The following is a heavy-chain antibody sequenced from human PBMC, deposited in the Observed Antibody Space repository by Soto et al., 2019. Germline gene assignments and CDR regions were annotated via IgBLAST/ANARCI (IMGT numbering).Heavy chain of an antibody. Sequence: EVQMLESGGGLVQPGGSLRLSCAASGFTFGTYVMSWVRQAPGKGLEWVSSISSNGVTTYYADSVKGRLTISRGNSKNTLLLQMNSLRVEDTAIYYCGREAGGSSSPGWYFDLWGRGTLVTVSS. J-gene: IGHJ2*01. CDR2: ISSNGVTT. D-gene: IGHD6-6*01. V-gene: IGHV3-23*01. CDR3: GREAGGSSSPGWYFDL. CDR1: GFTFGTYV.